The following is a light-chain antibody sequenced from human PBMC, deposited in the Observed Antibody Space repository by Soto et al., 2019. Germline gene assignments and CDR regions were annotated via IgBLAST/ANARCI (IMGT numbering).Light chain of an antibody. CDR1: SSNLGDNT. Sequence: QSVLPQPPSASGTPGQRVTISCSGSSSNLGDNTVNWYQQLPGTAPKLLIYRNNRRPSEVPDRFSGSKSGTSASLAISGLQSDDEADYYCATWDDSLNGPVFGGGTKLTVL. V-gene: IGLV1-44*01. CDR2: RNN. CDR3: ATWDDSLNGPV. J-gene: IGLJ3*02.